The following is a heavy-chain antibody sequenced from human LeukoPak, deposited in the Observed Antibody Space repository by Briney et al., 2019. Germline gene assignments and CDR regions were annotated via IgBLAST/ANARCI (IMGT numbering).Heavy chain of an antibody. J-gene: IGHJ4*02. Sequence: GGSLRLSCAASGFTFSSYGMSWVRQVPGKGLEWVSGISNSGVSSFYAGSVKGRFTISRDNSTNTLYLQMNSLRAEDTAVYYCARVTYGSGTYGAFDYWGQGTLVTVSS. CDR1: GFTFSSYG. CDR2: ISNSGVSS. V-gene: IGHV3-23*01. CDR3: ARVTYGSGTYGAFDY. D-gene: IGHD3-10*01.